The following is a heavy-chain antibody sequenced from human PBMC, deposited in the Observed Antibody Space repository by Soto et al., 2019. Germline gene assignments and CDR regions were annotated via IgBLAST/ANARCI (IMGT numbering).Heavy chain of an antibody. CDR3: AREGRGSSWYVNWFDP. CDR1: GFTFSSYA. D-gene: IGHD6-13*01. CDR2: ISYDGSNK. V-gene: IGHV3-30-3*01. Sequence: GGSLRLSCAASGFTFSSYAMHWVRQAPGKGLEWVAVISYDGSNKYYADSVKGRFTISRDNSKNTLYLQMNSLRAEDTAVYYCAREGRGSSWYVNWFDPWGQGTLVTVSS. J-gene: IGHJ5*02.